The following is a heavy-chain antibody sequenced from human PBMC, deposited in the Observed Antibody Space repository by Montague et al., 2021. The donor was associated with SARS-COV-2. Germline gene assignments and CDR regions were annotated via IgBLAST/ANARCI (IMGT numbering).Heavy chain of an antibody. Sequence: PALVKPTQTLTLTCTFSGFSLSTSGVGVGWIRQPSGKALEWLAPIYWDDDKRYSPSLKSRLTITKDTSKNQVFLTMTNMDPVDTATYYCAHRRPLYYYDSSLSTFDYWGQGTLVTVSS. J-gene: IGHJ4*02. V-gene: IGHV2-5*02. CDR3: AHRRPLYYYDSSLSTFDY. D-gene: IGHD3-22*01. CDR1: GFSLSTSGVG. CDR2: IYWDDDK.